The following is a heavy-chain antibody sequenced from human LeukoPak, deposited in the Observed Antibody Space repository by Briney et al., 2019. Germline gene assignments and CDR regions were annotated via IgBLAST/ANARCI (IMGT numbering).Heavy chain of an antibody. CDR2: IYYSGNT. V-gene: IGHV4-59*01. Sequence: SETLSLTCTVSGGSMSDYYWSWNRQPPGKGLEWIGYIYYSGNTNYNPSLKSRVTISVDTSKDQFSLKMRSVTAADTAVYYCARDRRDTSMVWDYWGQGTLVTVSS. CDR3: ARDRRDTSMVWDY. D-gene: IGHD5-18*01. CDR1: GGSMSDYY. J-gene: IGHJ4*02.